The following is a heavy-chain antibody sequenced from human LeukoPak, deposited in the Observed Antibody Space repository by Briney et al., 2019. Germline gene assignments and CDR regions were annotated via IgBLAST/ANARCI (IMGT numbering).Heavy chain of an antibody. J-gene: IGHJ3*01. CDR1: GFTFGDYA. CDR2: ISWNSGFI. CDR3: AKDIGPTGDAFHV. D-gene: IGHD1-14*01. V-gene: IGHV3-9*03. Sequence: GGSLKLSCSATGFTFGDYAIHWVRQAPGKGLEWVSGISWNSGFIDYADSVKGRFTISRDNAKNPLYLQLNSLRPEDMAFYCCAKDIGPTGDAFHVWGQGTVVTVSS.